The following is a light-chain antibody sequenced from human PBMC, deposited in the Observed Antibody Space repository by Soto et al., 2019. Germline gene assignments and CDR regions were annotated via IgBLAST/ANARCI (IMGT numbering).Light chain of an antibody. Sequence: DIQMTQSPSTLSASAGDRVNITCRASQSISTWLAWYQQKPGKAPKLLISKASSLESGVPSRFSGSGSGTEFPLTISSLQPDDFATYYCQQYNSYLFTFGPGTKVEIK. V-gene: IGKV1-5*03. CDR3: QQYNSYLFT. J-gene: IGKJ3*01. CDR1: QSISTW. CDR2: KAS.